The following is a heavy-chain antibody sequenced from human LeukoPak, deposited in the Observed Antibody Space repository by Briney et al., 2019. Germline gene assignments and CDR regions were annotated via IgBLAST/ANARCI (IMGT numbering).Heavy chain of an antibody. CDR1: GYSISSGYY. Sequence: PSETLSLTCTVSGYSISSGYYWGWIRQPPGKGLEWIGSIYHSGNTYYNPSLKSRVTISVDTSKNQFSLKLSSVTAADTAVYYCARRVLISLWFGELQNWFDPWGQGTLVTVSS. D-gene: IGHD3-10*01. CDR3: ARRVLISLWFGELQNWFDP. V-gene: IGHV4-38-2*02. CDR2: IYHSGNT. J-gene: IGHJ5*02.